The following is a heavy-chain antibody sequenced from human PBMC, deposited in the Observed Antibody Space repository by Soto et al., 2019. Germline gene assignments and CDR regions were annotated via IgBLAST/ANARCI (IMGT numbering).Heavy chain of an antibody. J-gene: IGHJ4*02. Sequence: SLTCTVSGGSISGGGHYWGWIRQPPGKGLEWIGFMYYTGDTYYNPSLKSRLSISVDTSMNQFSLELTSVTAADTAVYYCASSDPYYFFDYWGLGTLVTVSS. CDR1: GGSISGGGHY. CDR2: MYYTGDT. V-gene: IGHV4-31*03. D-gene: IGHD2-21*01. CDR3: ASSDPYYFFDY.